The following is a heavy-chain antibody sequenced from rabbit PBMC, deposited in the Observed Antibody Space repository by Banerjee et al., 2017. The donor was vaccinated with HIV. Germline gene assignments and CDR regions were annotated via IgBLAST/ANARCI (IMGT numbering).Heavy chain of an antibody. J-gene: IGHJ6*01. Sequence: QEQVEESGGGLVKPEGSLTLSCTASGFSFSNKYVMCWVRQAPGKGLEWIACINTSTGNTVYASWAKGRFTISKTSSTTVTLQMTSLTAADTATYFCSRDRTVGVGGYAYPTGYGMDLWGQGTLVTVS. D-gene: IGHD6-1*01. CDR3: SRDRTVGVGGYAYPTGYGMDL. CDR2: INTSTGNT. CDR1: GFSFSNKYV. V-gene: IGHV1S45*01.